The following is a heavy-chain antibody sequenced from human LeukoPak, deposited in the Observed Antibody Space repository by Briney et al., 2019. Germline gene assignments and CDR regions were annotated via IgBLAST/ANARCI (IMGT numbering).Heavy chain of an antibody. CDR2: ISSNGGST. Sequence: GGSLRLSCAASGFTFSIYAMHWVRQAPGKGLEYVSAISSNGGSTYYANSVKGRFTISRDNSKNTLYLQMGSLRAEDMAVYYCARVDCGGDCYPDYWGQGTLVTVSS. D-gene: IGHD2-21*02. CDR1: GFTFSIYA. J-gene: IGHJ4*02. CDR3: ARVDCGGDCYPDY. V-gene: IGHV3-64*01.